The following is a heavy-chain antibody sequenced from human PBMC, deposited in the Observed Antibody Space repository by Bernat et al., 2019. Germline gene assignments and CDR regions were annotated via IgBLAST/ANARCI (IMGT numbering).Heavy chain of an antibody. Sequence: QVKLQESGPGLVKPSHTLSLTCTVSGDSINTYYWSWIRQPPGKGLEWIGYIYYSGSTYYNPSLLSRVTISMDRPKTTFSLSLTSVPAADTAVYYCARHPAKVGPFDYWGQGTQVTVSS. J-gene: IGHJ4*02. CDR2: IYYSGST. CDR1: GDSINTYY. D-gene: IGHD1-26*01. V-gene: IGHV4-59*08. CDR3: ARHPAKVGPFDY.